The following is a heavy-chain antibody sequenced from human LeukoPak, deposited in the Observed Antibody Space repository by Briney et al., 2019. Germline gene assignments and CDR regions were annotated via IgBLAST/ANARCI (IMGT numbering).Heavy chain of an antibody. Sequence: PGGSLRLSCAASGFTFSDYYMSWIRQAPGKGLEWVSVIYRGGSTYYADAVKGRFTISRDISKNTLYLQMNSLRADDTAVYYCARRLDSSGYPPRVGYYYYGMDVWGQGTTVTVSS. CDR3: ARRLDSSGYPPRVGYYYYGMDV. V-gene: IGHV3-53*01. CDR2: IYRGGST. D-gene: IGHD3-22*01. J-gene: IGHJ6*02. CDR1: GFTFSDYY.